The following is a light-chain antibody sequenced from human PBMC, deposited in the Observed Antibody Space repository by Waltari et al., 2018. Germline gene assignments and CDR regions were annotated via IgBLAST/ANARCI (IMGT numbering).Light chain of an antibody. V-gene: IGKV1-12*01. CDR2: AAS. Sequence: DIQMTQSPSSVAASVGDRVTIICRASQDINNYLAWYQQKPGKAPKVLIYAASTLESGVPSRFSGSGSGAEFTLTISSLQPEDFATYYCQQSYDTSITFGQGTRLEIK. CDR1: QDINNY. J-gene: IGKJ5*01. CDR3: QQSYDTSIT.